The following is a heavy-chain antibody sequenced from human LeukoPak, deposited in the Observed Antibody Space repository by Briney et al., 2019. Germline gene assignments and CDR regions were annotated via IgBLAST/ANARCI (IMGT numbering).Heavy chain of an antibody. J-gene: IGHJ6*02. CDR2: IIPILGIA. CDR1: GGTFSSYT. Sequence: SVTVSCKASGGTFSSYTISWVRQAPGQGLEWMGRIIPILGIANYAQKFQGRVTITADKSTSTAYMELSSLKSEDTAVYYCARDGITVTTPYYYGMDVWGQGTTVTVSS. V-gene: IGHV1-69*04. CDR3: ARDGITVTTPYYYGMDV. D-gene: IGHD4-11*01.